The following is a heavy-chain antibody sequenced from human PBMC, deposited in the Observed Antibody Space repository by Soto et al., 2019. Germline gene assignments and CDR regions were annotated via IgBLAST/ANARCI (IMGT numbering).Heavy chain of an antibody. V-gene: IGHV5-51*01. CDR2: IYPGDSNT. J-gene: IGHJ4*02. Sequence: PGESLKISCKASGLSFTTYWITWVRQMPGKGLECMGIIYPGDSNTRYSPSFQGQVTISADKSINTAYLQWSSLKASDTAMYYCVRHTNGYNPFEYWGQGTLVTVSS. D-gene: IGHD2-8*01. CDR1: GLSFTTYW. CDR3: VRHTNGYNPFEY.